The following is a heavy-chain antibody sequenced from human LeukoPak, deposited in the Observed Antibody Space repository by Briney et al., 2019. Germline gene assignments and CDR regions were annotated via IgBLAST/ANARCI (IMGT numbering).Heavy chain of an antibody. CDR2: IYYSGAS. V-gene: IGHV4-59*11. CDR1: GVSISSHY. CDR3: ARALRDSNYGWFDP. Sequence: SEALSHTCTVSGVSISSHYWSWIRQPPGKGLEWIGYIYYSGASNYSPSLKSRVTMSVDTSKNQFSLKLSSVTAADTALYYCARALRDSNYGWFDPWGQGTLVTVSS. J-gene: IGHJ5*02. D-gene: IGHD4-11*01.